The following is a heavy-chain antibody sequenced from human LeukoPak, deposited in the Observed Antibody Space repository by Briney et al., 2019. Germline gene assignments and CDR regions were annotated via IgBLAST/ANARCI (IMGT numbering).Heavy chain of an antibody. Sequence: GGSLRLSCAASGFTVSNNYMTWVRQAPGKGLEWVSIIYSDGRTYYADSVKGRFNISRDNSKNTLYLQMNSLRAEDTAVYYWARDTGGFDYWGQGTLVTVSS. CDR2: IYSDGRT. D-gene: IGHD3-16*01. J-gene: IGHJ4*02. CDR3: ARDTGGFDY. CDR1: GFTVSNNY. V-gene: IGHV3-53*01.